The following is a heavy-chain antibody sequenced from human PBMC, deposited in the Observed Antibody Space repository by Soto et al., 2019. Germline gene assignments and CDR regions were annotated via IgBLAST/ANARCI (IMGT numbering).Heavy chain of an antibody. CDR3: ARVGPWVPYYYDSSPYTFENWFDP. V-gene: IGHV4-38-2*01. J-gene: IGHJ5*02. CDR1: GYSIISGYY. D-gene: IGHD3-22*01. CDR2: TYHGGST. Sequence: PSETLSLTCAVSGYSIISGYYWGFLRQPPGKGLEWIGSTYHGGSTYYNPPLNSRVTLSIDMTNNHVSLILNSVTAADTAVYYCARVGPWVPYYYDSSPYTFENWFDPWGQGTLVTVSS.